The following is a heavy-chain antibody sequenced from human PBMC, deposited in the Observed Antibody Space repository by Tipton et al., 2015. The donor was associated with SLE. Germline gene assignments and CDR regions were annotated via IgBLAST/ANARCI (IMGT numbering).Heavy chain of an antibody. CDR2: IYYSGST. J-gene: IGHJ4*02. CDR3: ARHAPGQNFDY. V-gene: IGHV4-39*01. Sequence: LRLSCTVSGGSISSSSYYWGWIRQPPGKGLEWIGSIYYSGSTHYNPSLKSRVTISVDPPKNQFSLKLSSVTAADTAVYYCARHAPGQNFDYWGRGTLVTVSS. D-gene: IGHD3-10*01. CDR1: GGSISSSSYY.